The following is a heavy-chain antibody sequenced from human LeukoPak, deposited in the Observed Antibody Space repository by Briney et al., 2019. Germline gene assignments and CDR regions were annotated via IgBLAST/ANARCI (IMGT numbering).Heavy chain of an antibody. D-gene: IGHD3-16*01. Sequence: KPSETLSLTCAVYGGSFSGYYWSWIRQPPGKGLEWIGSIYYSGSTYYNPSLKSRVTISVDTSKNQFSLKLSSVTAADTAVYYCARDAPDDPQLLGAYGGQHYWGQGTLVTVSS. CDR1: GGSFSGYY. CDR2: IYYSGST. CDR3: ARDAPDDPQLLGAYGGQHY. J-gene: IGHJ4*02. V-gene: IGHV4-34*01.